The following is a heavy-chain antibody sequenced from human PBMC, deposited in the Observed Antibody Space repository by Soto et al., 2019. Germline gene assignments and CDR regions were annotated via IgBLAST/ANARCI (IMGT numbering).Heavy chain of an antibody. CDR3: ARDTAASGRFDP. CDR2: IYYSGST. Sequence: PSETLSLTCTVSCGSISSYYWSWIRQPPGKGLEWIGYIYYSGSTNYNPSLKSRVTISVDTSKNQFSLKLSSVTAADTAVYYCARDTAASGRFDPWGQGTLVTVSS. CDR1: CGSISSYY. D-gene: IGHD6-13*01. V-gene: IGHV4-59*01. J-gene: IGHJ5*02.